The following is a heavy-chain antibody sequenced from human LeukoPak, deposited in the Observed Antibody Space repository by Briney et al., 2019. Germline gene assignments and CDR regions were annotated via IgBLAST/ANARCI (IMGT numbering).Heavy chain of an antibody. J-gene: IGHJ4*02. V-gene: IGHV3-21*01. D-gene: IGHD3-10*01. CDR1: GFTFSSYS. CDR3: ARDLGSGSYVSDY. CDR2: ISGNSRYI. Sequence: GGSLRLSCAASGFTFSSYSMNWVRQAPGKGLEWVSSISGNSRYIYYADSVKGRFTISRDNAKNSLYLQMNSLRAEDTAVYYCARDLGSGSYVSDYWGQGTLVTVSS.